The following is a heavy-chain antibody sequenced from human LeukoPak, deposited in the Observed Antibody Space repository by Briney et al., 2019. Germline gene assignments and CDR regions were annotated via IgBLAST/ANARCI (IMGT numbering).Heavy chain of an antibody. J-gene: IGHJ5*02. CDR1: GYSFSSYG. CDR3: ARDGVPDVVSCPGRFDP. V-gene: IGHV1-18*01. Sequence: ASVKVSCKASGYSFSSYGVSWVRQAPGQGLEWMGWISAYSGVTNYAHNLQGRITVTTDTSTTTAHMELRSLTSDDTAVYYCARDGVPDVVSCPGRFDPWGQGTLVTVSS. D-gene: IGHD3-10*02. CDR2: ISAYSGVT.